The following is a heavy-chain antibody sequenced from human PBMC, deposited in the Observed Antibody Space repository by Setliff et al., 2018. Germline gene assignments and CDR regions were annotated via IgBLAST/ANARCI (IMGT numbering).Heavy chain of an antibody. J-gene: IGHJ5*02. Sequence: PGGSLRLSCAASGFTFSSYWMSWVRQAPGKGLEWVANIKQDGSEKYYVDSVKGRFTISRDNAKNSLYLQMNSLRAEDTAVYYCARERFVAVGNWFDPWGQGTLVTVPS. CDR3: ARERFVAVGNWFDP. CDR2: IKQDGSEK. D-gene: IGHD6-19*01. CDR1: GFTFSSYW. V-gene: IGHV3-7*01.